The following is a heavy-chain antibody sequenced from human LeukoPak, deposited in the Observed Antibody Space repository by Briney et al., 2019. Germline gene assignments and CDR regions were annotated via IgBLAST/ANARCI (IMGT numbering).Heavy chain of an antibody. V-gene: IGHV1-69*04. J-gene: IGHJ5*02. D-gene: IGHD6-13*01. CDR2: IIPILGIA. CDR1: GGTFSSYA. CDR3: ARVFTPAKAAAGKRVKNNWFDP. Sequence: SVKVSCKASGGTFSSYAISWVRQAPGQGLEWMGRIIPILGIANYAQKFQGRVTITADKSTSTAYMELSSLRSEDTAVYYCARVFTPAKAAAGKRVKNNWFDPWGQGTLVTVSS.